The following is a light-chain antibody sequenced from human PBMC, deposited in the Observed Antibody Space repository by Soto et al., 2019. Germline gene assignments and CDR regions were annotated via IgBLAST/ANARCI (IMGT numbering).Light chain of an antibody. CDR1: SSEVGGYNY. V-gene: IGLV2-14*01. CDR2: DVS. CDR3: ASYASSSTLYV. Sequence: QSVLTQPASVSGSPGQSITISCTGTSSEVGGYNYVSWYQQHSGKAPKLMIYDVSNRPSGVSNRFSGSRSGNTASLTISGLQAEDEADYYCASYASSSTLYVFGTGTKDTDL. J-gene: IGLJ1*01.